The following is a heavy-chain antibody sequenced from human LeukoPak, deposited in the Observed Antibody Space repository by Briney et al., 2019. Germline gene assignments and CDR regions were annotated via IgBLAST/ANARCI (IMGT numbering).Heavy chain of an antibody. CDR1: GFIFGDYA. CDR2: IRSKAYGGTT. Sequence: GGSLRLSCTTSGFIFGDYAMSWGRQAPGKGLQWVGFIRSKAYGGTTEYAASVEGRFTVSRDDSKNIAYLQMNSLTTEDTAVYYCTRDSPHVSEGYWGQGTLVTVSS. J-gene: IGHJ4*02. CDR3: TRDSPHVSEGY. V-gene: IGHV3-49*04. D-gene: IGHD2/OR15-2a*01.